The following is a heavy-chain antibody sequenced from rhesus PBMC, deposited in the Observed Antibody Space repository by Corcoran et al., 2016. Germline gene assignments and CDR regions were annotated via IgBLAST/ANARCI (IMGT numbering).Heavy chain of an antibody. J-gene: IGHJ4*01. D-gene: IGHD1-1*01. CDR2: IHCCSGLT. CDR1: GVSMSSFL. Sequence: QVQLQESGPGLVKHSETLFLTCAGSGVSMSSFLWSWFSQSSGTGLEWIASIHCCSGLTSYNPSLKRRVTMSTYTSKNQFSLKLTSVSAADTATYYCAKYVKNGHYHFDYWGHGVLVTV. V-gene: IGHV4-147*01. CDR3: AKYVKNGHYHFDY.